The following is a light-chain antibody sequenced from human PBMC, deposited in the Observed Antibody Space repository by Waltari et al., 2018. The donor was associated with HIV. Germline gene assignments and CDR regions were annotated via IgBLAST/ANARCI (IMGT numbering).Light chain of an antibody. CDR2: KDD. V-gene: IGLV6-57*01. J-gene: IGLJ2*01. Sequence: NFMLTQPHSGSESPGKTVTISCTRSSGSIANNYVQWYQQRPGSSPTTVIYKDDQRPSGFPDRFSGSIDSSANSASLTISGLRPEDEADYYCQSYDNDNPVLFGGGTKLTVL. CDR1: SGSIANNY. CDR3: QSYDNDNPVL.